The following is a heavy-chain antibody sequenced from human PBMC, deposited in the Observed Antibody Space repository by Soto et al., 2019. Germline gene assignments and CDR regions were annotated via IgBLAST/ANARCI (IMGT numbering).Heavy chain of an antibody. Sequence: GGSLRLSCAASGFTFSSYAMSWVRQAPGKGLEWVSAISGSGGSTYYADSVKGRFTISRDNSKNTLYLQMNSLRAEDTAVYYCAKKSIFVKYSSSIPRKGYMDVWGKGTTVTVSS. CDR2: ISGSGGST. CDR3: AKKSIFVKYSSSIPRKGYMDV. D-gene: IGHD6-6*01. J-gene: IGHJ6*03. CDR1: GFTFSSYA. V-gene: IGHV3-23*01.